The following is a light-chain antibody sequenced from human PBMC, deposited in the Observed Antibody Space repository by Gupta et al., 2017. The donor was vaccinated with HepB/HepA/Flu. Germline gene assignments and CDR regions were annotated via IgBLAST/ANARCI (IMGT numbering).Light chain of an antibody. Sequence: QSVLTQPPSASGTPGQRVTIPCSGSSSNIGSNTVTWYQHLPGTASKFLIYINDQRPSGVPDRFSGSRSGTSASLAISGLQSEDEADYYCAVWDDSLNGWVFGGGTKLTVL. V-gene: IGLV1-44*01. CDR1: SSNIGSNT. CDR3: AVWDDSLNGWV. J-gene: IGLJ3*02. CDR2: IND.